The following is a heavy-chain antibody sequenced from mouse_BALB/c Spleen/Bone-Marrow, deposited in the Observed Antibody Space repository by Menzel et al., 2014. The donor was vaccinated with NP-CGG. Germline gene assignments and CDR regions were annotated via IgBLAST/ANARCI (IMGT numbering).Heavy chain of an antibody. V-gene: IGHV1-14*01. D-gene: IGHD2-2*01. CDR2: INPYNDDT. CDR3: ARSLYGYDWYFDV. J-gene: IGHJ1*01. CDR1: GYTFTSYV. Sequence: VQLQQSGPELVKPGASVKMSCTASGYTFTSYVMHWVKQKPGLGLEWIGYINPYNDDTEYNERFKGKATLTSDKSSSTAYMELSSLTSEDSAVFYCARSLYGYDWYFDVWGAGTTVTVSS.